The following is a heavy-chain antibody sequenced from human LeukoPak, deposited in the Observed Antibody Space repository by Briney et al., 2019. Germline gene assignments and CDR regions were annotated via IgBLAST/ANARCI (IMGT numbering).Heavy chain of an antibody. CDR2: IYSGGST. CDR1: GFTVSSNY. CDR3: ARARVRFRFDP. Sequence: PGGSLRLSCAASGFTVSSNYMSWVRQAPGKGLEWVSVIYSGGSTYYADSVKGRFTISRDNSKNTLYLQMNSLRAEDTAVYYCARARVRFRFDPWGQGTLVTVSS. V-gene: IGHV3-53*01. D-gene: IGHD3-10*01. J-gene: IGHJ5*02.